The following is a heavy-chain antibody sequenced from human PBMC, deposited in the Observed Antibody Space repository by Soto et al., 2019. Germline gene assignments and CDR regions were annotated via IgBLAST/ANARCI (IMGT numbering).Heavy chain of an antibody. D-gene: IGHD3-16*01. Sequence: QVQLVESGGGVVQPGTSLRVSCVGSAFTFRSYVIHWVRQAPGKGLEWVALTSYDGSGKYYGDSVRGRFTISRDNSRNTVDLQMDSLRLEETALYYCVRWGTTGGLDVWGQGTLVSVSS. J-gene: IGHJ1*01. CDR3: VRWGTTGGLDV. V-gene: IGHV3-30*19. CDR1: AFTFRSYV. CDR2: TSYDGSGK.